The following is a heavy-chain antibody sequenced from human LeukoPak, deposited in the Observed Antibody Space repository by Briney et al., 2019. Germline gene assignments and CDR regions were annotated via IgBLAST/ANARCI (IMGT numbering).Heavy chain of an antibody. D-gene: IGHD6-13*01. CDR1: GGSISSGGYY. Sequence: SETLSLTCTVSGGSISSGGYYWSWIRQPPGKGLEWIGYIYHSGSTYYNPSLKSRVTISVDRSKNQFSLKLSSVTAADTAVYYCARGIAAAGNYYYYMDVWGKGTTVTVSS. CDR2: IYHSGST. CDR3: ARGIAAAGNYYYYMDV. V-gene: IGHV4-30-2*01. J-gene: IGHJ6*03.